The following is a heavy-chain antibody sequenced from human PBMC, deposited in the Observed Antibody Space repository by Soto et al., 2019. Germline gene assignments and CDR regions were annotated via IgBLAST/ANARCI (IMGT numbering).Heavy chain of an antibody. CDR1: GFNFGFFG. Sequence: QIQLVESGGDVVQPGKSLRLSCAASGFNFGFFGMHWVRQAPGKGLEWVAFISGDGINTQYADSVRGRFTLSRDYSRKTIYLQMDSLRDEDTALYYCARGKPSFDFESWGLGTLVTVSS. D-gene: IGHD1-26*01. V-gene: IGHV3-30*03. CDR3: ARGKPSFDFES. J-gene: IGHJ4*02. CDR2: ISGDGINT.